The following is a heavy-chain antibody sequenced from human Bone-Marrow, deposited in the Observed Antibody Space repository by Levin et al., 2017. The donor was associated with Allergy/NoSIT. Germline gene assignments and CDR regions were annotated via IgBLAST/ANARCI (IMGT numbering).Heavy chain of an antibody. CDR3: ARRQSASLPWYFDY. J-gene: IGHJ4*02. D-gene: IGHD6-13*01. Sequence: SGPTLVKPTQTLTLTCNFSGFSLTTPGLGVGWIRQPPGKALDWLALISWRDEKLYNPSLKTRLSIAAETSLNHLVLTLTDVSPLDTATYYCARRQSASLPWYFDYWGRGILVTVSS. V-gene: IGHV2-5*01. CDR2: ISWRDEK. CDR1: GFSLTTPGLG.